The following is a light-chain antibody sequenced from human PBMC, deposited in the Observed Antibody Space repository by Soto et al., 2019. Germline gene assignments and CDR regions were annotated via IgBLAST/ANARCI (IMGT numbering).Light chain of an antibody. Sequence: QSVLTQPASVSGSPGQSITISCTGTSSDVGSYNLVSWYQQDPGKAPKLMIYEGSKRPSGVSNRFSGSKSGNTASLTISGLQAEDEADYYCCSYAGSSTLVFGVGTKVTVL. CDR3: CSYAGSSTLV. J-gene: IGLJ2*01. V-gene: IGLV2-23*01. CDR1: SSDVGSYNL. CDR2: EGS.